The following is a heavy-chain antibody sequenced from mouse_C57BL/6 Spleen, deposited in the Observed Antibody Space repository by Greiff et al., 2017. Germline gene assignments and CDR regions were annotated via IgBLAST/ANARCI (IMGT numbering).Heavy chain of an antibody. D-gene: IGHD2-4*01. V-gene: IGHV1-80*01. CDR2: IYPGDGDT. Sequence: QVQLKQSGAELVKPGASVKLSCKASGYAFSSYWMNWVKQRPGKGLEWIGQIYPGDGDTNYNGKFKGKATLTADKSSSTAYMQLSSLTSEDSAIYFCARVGYDDDCYFDDWGTGTTVTVSS. J-gene: IGHJ1*03. CDR3: ARVGYDDDCYFDD. CDR1: GYAFSSYW.